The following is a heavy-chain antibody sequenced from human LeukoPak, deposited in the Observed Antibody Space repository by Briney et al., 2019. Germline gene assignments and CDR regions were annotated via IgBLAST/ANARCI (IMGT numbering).Heavy chain of an antibody. CDR3: VKEPIPMAGGYYFDY. CDR2: VSYAGSTT. J-gene: IGHJ4*02. CDR1: AFTFSNYG. D-gene: IGHD6-19*01. Sequence: PGGSLRLSCAASAFTFSNYGMHWVRQAPGKGLEWVAVVSYAGSTTYYADSVKGRFTISRDNSKNTLYLQMNSLRAEDTAVYYCVKEPIPMAGGYYFDYWGQGTLVTVSS. V-gene: IGHV3-30*18.